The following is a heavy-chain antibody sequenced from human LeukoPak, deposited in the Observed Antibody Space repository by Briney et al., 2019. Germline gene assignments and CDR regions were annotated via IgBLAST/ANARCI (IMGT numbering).Heavy chain of an antibody. Sequence: GGSLRLSCAASGFTFSSYAMSWVRHAPGKGLEWVSAISGSGGSTYYAAYLEGRFKIYSDNSKNPLYLQMNSLRAEDTAVYYCAKSSGYYYDSSGYVPFDYWGQGTLVTVSS. D-gene: IGHD3-22*01. CDR2: ISGSGGST. CDR1: GFTFSSYA. J-gene: IGHJ4*02. CDR3: AKSSGYYYDSSGYVPFDY. V-gene: IGHV3-23*01.